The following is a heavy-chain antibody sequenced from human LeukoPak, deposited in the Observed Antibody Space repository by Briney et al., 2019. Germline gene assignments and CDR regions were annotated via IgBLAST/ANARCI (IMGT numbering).Heavy chain of an antibody. CDR2: FDPEDGET. V-gene: IGHV1-24*01. D-gene: IGHD3-16*01. Sequence: VKVSCKVSGYTLTELSMHWVRQAPGKGLEWMGGFDPEDGETIYAQKFQGRVTMTEDTSTDTAYMELSSLRSEDTAVYYCATTKKHYDYVWGSTLGGRLDYWGQGTLVTVSS. CDR1: GYTLTELS. J-gene: IGHJ4*02. CDR3: ATTKKHYDYVWGSTLGGRLDY.